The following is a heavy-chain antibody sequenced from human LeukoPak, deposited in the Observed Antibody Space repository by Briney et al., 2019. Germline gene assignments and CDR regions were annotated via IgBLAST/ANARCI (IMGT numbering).Heavy chain of an antibody. D-gene: IGHD3-10*01. V-gene: IGHV3-21*01. Sequence: GGSLRLSCAASGFTFSSYSMNWVRQAPGKGLEWVSSISSSSSYIYYADSVKGRFTISRDNAKNSLYLQMNSLRAEDTAVYYCARDKTTSGSYYRFHESGGYYYYGMDVWGQGTTVTVSS. CDR3: ARDKTTSGSYYRFHESGGYYYYGMDV. J-gene: IGHJ6*02. CDR1: GFTFSSYS. CDR2: ISSSSSYI.